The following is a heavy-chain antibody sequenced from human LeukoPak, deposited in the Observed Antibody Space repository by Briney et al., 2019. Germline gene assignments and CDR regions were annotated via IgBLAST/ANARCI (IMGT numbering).Heavy chain of an antibody. CDR3: AKSWGVEYSSGFYIGVDY. CDR2: ISGSGDST. J-gene: IGHJ4*02. D-gene: IGHD3-22*01. V-gene: IGHV3-23*01. CDR1: GFTLSSYA. Sequence: GGSLRLSCAASGFTLSSYAMSWVRQAPGKGLEWVSAISGSGDSTYYADSVKGRCTISRDHSKSPVYLQMNSLRAEDTAVFYCAKSWGVEYSSGFYIGVDYWSQGTLVTVSS.